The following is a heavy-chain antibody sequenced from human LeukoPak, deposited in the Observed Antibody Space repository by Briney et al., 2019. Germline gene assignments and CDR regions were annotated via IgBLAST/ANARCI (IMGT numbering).Heavy chain of an antibody. Sequence: ASVKVSCKASGYTFTSYGISWVRQAPGQGLEWMGWISAYNGNTNYAQKLQGRVTMTIDTSTSTAYMELRSLRSDDTAVYYCARESYYYDSSGQQNYYGMDVWGQGTTVTVSS. J-gene: IGHJ6*02. CDR2: ISAYNGNT. V-gene: IGHV1-18*01. CDR1: GYTFTSYG. D-gene: IGHD3-22*01. CDR3: ARESYYYDSSGQQNYYGMDV.